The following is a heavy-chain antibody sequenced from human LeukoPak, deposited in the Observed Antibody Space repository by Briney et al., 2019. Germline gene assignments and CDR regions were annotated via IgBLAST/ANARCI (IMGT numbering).Heavy chain of an antibody. V-gene: IGHV3-48*01. J-gene: IGHJ3*02. D-gene: IGHD3-3*01. CDR1: GFIFSSYS. CDR2: ISSSSSTI. Sequence: GGSLRLSCAASGFIFSSYSMNWVRQAPGKGLEWVSYISSSSSTIYYADSVKGRFTISRDNAKNSLALQMNSLRAEDTAVYYCARDPWGYDFWSAFDIWGQGTMVTVSS. CDR3: ARDPWGYDFWSAFDI.